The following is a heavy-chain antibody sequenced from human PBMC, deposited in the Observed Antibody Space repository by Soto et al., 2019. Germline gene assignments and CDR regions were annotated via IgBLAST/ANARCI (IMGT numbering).Heavy chain of an antibody. Sequence: GDSLKISGEGSGYGFSSYSIGWVRLMPGKGLEWMGIIYPGDSDTRYSPSFQGQVTISADKSINTAYLQWSSLRASDTAIYYCARQPTVTSDFDYWGLRTLVTVSP. CDR1: GYGFSSYS. CDR3: ARQPTVTSDFDY. D-gene: IGHD4-4*01. CDR2: IYPGDSDT. J-gene: IGHJ4*02. V-gene: IGHV5-51*01.